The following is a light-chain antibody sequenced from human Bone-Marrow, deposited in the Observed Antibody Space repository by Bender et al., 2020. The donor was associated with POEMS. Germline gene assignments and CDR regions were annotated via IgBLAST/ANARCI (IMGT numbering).Light chain of an antibody. V-gene: IGLV2-11*01. CDR2: DVT. Sequence: QSALTQPRSVSGSPGQSVTISCTGTSSDVGSYKYVSWYQQLPGKAPKLIIYDVTVRPSGVPDRFSGSKSGNTASLTISGLQAEDEAGYYCCSFAGSLVVFGGGTQLTVL. CDR3: CSFAGSLVV. CDR1: SSDVGSYKY. J-gene: IGLJ2*01.